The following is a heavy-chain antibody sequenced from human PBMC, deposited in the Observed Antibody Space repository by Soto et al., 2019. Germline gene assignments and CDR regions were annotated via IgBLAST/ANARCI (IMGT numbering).Heavy chain of an antibody. V-gene: IGHV3-53*04. D-gene: IGHD3-10*01. Sequence: EVQLVESGGGLVQPGGSLRLSCVASGIPVSSNYMTWVRQAPGKGLEWVSVLHSGGDTYYANTVKGRFSISSHDSTNTLFLQINSLTAGDTAVYYCARDGPFYYASRMDVWGQGTTVTVSS. CDR1: GIPVSSNY. J-gene: IGHJ6*02. CDR3: ARDGPFYYASRMDV. CDR2: LHSGGDT.